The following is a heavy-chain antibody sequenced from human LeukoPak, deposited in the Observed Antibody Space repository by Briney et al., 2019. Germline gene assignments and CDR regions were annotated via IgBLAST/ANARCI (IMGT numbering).Heavy chain of an antibody. CDR3: TTATGDDYSNYGGPDY. CDR2: IKSKTDGGTT. D-gene: IGHD4-11*01. V-gene: IGHV3-15*01. Sequence: GGSLRLSCAASGFTLSNAWMSWVRQAPGKGLEWVGRIKSKTDGGTTDYAAPVKGRFTISRDDSKNTLYLQMNSLKTEDTAVYYCTTATGDDYSNYGGPDYWGQGTLVTVSS. CDR1: GFTLSNAW. J-gene: IGHJ4*02.